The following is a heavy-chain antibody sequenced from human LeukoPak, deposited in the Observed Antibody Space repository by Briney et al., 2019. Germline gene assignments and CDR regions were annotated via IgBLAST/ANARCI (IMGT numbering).Heavy chain of an antibody. D-gene: IGHD3-10*01. CDR1: GGAIASGGYS. V-gene: IGHV4-30-2*06. CDR2: IYDRGPA. Sequence: SQTLSLTCTVSGGAIASGGYSWNWIRQSPGKGLEWIGCIYDRGPAYYNPSLKSRVTISVDKSKNQFSLKLSSVTAADTAVYYCARPGQLGSLYYGMDVWGQGTTVTVS. CDR3: ARPGQLGSLYYGMDV. J-gene: IGHJ6*02.